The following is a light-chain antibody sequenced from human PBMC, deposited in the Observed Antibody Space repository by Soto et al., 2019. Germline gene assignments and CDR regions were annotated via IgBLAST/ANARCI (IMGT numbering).Light chain of an antibody. V-gene: IGLV1-44*01. CDR3: AAWDDSLNGFTWV. CDR2: SDN. Sequence: QSVLTQPPSASGTPGQTVTISCSGSSSNIETNTVNWYKQLPGMSPKLLIHSDNQRPSGVPDRFSGSKSGTSASLAISGLQPEDEADYYCAAWDDSLNGFTWVFGGGTKLTVL. CDR1: SSNIETNT. J-gene: IGLJ3*02.